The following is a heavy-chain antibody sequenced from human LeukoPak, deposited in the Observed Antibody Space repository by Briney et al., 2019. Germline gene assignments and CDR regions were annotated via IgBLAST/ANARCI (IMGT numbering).Heavy chain of an antibody. CDR1: GFTFSSYS. J-gene: IGHJ4*02. CDR2: ISSSSSYI. Sequence: GGSLRLSCAASGFTFSSYSMNWVRQAPGKGLEWVSSISSSSSYIYYADSVKGRFTISRDNAKNSLYLQMNSLRAEDTAVYYCARMIAVAGLRYFDYWGQGTLVTVSS. D-gene: IGHD6-19*01. V-gene: IGHV3-21*01. CDR3: ARMIAVAGLRYFDY.